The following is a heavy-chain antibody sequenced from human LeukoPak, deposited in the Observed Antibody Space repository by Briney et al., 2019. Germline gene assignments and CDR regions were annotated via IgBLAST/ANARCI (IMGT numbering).Heavy chain of an antibody. CDR3: TTDEDYYDSSTNFDY. D-gene: IGHD3-22*01. CDR2: IKSKTDGGTT. V-gene: IGHV3-15*07. Sequence: GGSLRLSCAASGLTFSNAWMNWVRQAPGKGLEWVGRIKSKTDGGTTDYAAPVKGRSTISRDDSKNTLYLQMNSLKTEDTAVYYCTTDEDYYDSSTNFDYWGQGTLVTVSS. CDR1: GLTFSNAW. J-gene: IGHJ4*02.